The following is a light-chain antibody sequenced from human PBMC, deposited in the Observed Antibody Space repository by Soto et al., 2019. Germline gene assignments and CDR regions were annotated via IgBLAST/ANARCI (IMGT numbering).Light chain of an antibody. J-gene: IGKJ1*01. CDR3: QQYNSYSRT. CDR1: QDISNH. CDR2: DAS. Sequence: DIQMTQSPSSLSASVGDRVTITCQASQDISNHLNWYQQKPGKAPELLMFDASSLESGVPSRFSGSGSGTEFTLTISSLQPDDFATYYCQQYNSYSRTFGQGTKVDIK. V-gene: IGKV1-5*01.